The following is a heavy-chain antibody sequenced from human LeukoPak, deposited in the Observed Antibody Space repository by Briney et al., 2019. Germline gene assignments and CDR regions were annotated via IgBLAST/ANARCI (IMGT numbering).Heavy chain of an antibody. CDR1: GFTFSDYY. CDR2: ISSSGSTI. CDR3: ARARSIFGVVTYFDY. V-gene: IGHV3-11*01. Sequence: GGSLRLSCAASGFTFSDYYMSWIRQAPGEGLEWVSYISSSGSTIYYADSVKGRFTISRDNAKNSLYLQMNSLRAEDTAVYYCARARSIFGVVTYFDYWGQGTLVTVSS. J-gene: IGHJ4*02. D-gene: IGHD3-3*01.